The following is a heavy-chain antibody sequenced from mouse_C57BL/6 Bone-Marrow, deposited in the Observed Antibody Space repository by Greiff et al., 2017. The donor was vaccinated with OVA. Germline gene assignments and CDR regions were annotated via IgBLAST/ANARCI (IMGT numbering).Heavy chain of an antibody. CDR1: GFTFSDFY. CDR2: SRNKANDYTT. D-gene: IGHD1-1*02. Sequence: EVQLVESGGGLVQSGRSLRLSCATSGFTFSDFYMEWVRQAPGKGLEWIAASRNKANDYTTEYSASVKGRFIVSRDTSQSILYLQMNALRAEDTAIYYCAREYYGLDYWGQGTTLTVSS. J-gene: IGHJ2*01. CDR3: AREYYGLDY. V-gene: IGHV7-1*01.